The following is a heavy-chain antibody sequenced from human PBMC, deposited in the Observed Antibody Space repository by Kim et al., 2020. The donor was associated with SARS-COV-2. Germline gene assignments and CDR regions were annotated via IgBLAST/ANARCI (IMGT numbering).Heavy chain of an antibody. CDR3: AKSPYSSSWSSKVNYFDY. Sequence: GGSLRRSCAASGFTFSSYAMSWVRQAPGKGLEWVSVIYSGGSSTYYADSVKGRFTISRDNSKNTLYLQMNSLRAEDTAVYYCAKSPYSSSWSSKVNYFDYWGQGTLVTVSS. CDR2: IYSGGSST. D-gene: IGHD6-13*01. J-gene: IGHJ4*02. V-gene: IGHV3-23*03. CDR1: GFTFSSYA.